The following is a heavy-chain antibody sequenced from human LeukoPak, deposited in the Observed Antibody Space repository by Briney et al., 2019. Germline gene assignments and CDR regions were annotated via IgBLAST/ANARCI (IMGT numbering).Heavy chain of an antibody. V-gene: IGHV4-30-4*08. Sequence: SQTLSLTCTVSGGSISSGDYYWSWIRQPPGKGLEWIGYIYYSGSTYYNPSLKSRVTISVDTSKNQFSLILISVTAADTAVYYCARDLDWNYADYWGQGTLVTVSS. J-gene: IGHJ4*02. CDR2: IYYSGST. D-gene: IGHD1-7*01. CDR3: ARDLDWNYADY. CDR1: GGSISSGDYY.